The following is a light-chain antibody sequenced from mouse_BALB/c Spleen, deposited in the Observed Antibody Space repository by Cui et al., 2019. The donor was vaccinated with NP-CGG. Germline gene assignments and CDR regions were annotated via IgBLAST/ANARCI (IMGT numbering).Light chain of an antibody. CDR3: ALWYSNHWV. J-gene: IGLJ1*01. CDR1: TGAVTTSNY. Sequence: VVCQESALTTSPGETVTLTFRSSTGAVTTSNYANWVQEKPDHLFTGLIGGTNNRAPGVPARFSGSLIGDKAALTITGAQTEDEAIYFCALWYSNHWVFGGGTKLTVL. CDR2: GTN. V-gene: IGLV1*01.